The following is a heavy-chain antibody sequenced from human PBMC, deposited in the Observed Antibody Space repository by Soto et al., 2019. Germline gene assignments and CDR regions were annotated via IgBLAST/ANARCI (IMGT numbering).Heavy chain of an antibody. CDR1: GFTFSSYS. J-gene: IGHJ6*02. CDR2: ISSSSSYI. CDR3: ARDRVVGLSWEGFGMDV. Sequence: EVQLVESGGGLVKPGGSLRLSCAASGFTFSSYSMNWVRQAPGKGLEWVSSISSSSSYIYYADSVKGRFTISRDNAKNSLYLKMNSLRAEDTAVYYCARDRVVGLSWEGFGMDVWGQGTTVTVSS. V-gene: IGHV3-21*01. D-gene: IGHD1-26*01.